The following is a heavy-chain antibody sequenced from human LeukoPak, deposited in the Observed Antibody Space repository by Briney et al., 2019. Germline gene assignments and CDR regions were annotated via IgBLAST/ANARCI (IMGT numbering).Heavy chain of an antibody. J-gene: IGHJ4*02. Sequence: PGGSLRLSCAASGFSFINSWMSWVRQAPGKGLEWVALINPDGSVEHYVDAVKGRFTVSRDNAKNSLYLQMNNLRAEDRAVYFCARDPHLGALDYWGLGTLVTVS. CDR1: GFSFINSW. V-gene: IGHV3-7*01. CDR2: INPDGSVE. D-gene: IGHD4/OR15-4a*01. CDR3: ARDPHLGALDY.